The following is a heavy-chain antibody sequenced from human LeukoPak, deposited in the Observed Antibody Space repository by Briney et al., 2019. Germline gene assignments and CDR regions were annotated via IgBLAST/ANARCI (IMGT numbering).Heavy chain of an antibody. CDR2: INAYNGNT. Sequence: GASVKVSCKASGYTFTSYGISGVRQAPGRGGEGMEWINAYNGNTNYAQKLQGRVTMTTDTSTSTAYMELRSLRSDDTVVYYCARGSPCSGGSCAFDYWGQGTLVTVSS. D-gene: IGHD2-15*01. J-gene: IGHJ4*02. V-gene: IGHV1-18*01. CDR1: GYTFTSYG. CDR3: ARGSPCSGGSCAFDY.